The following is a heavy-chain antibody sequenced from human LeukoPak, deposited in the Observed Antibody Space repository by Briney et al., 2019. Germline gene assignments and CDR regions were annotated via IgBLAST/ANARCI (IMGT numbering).Heavy chain of an antibody. CDR1: GGSISSYY. CDR2: LYTGGST. J-gene: IGHJ6*03. V-gene: IGHV4-4*07. CDR3: ARYCSSISCYGDYYYMDV. Sequence: SETLSLTCTVSGGSISSYYWSWIRQPAGKGLEWIGRLYTGGSTYYNPSLMGRVTISADKSKNQFSLKLRSVTAADTAVYYCARYCSSISCYGDYYYMDVWGKGTKVTVSS. D-gene: IGHD2-2*01.